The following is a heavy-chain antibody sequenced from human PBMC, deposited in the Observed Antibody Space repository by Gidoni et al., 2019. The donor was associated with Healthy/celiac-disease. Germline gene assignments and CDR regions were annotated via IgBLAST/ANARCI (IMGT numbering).Heavy chain of an antibody. CDR3: ARGRDASVATERDY. V-gene: IGHV4-31*03. CDR2: IYYRGSN. D-gene: IGHD5-12*01. J-gene: IGHJ4*02. Sequence: QLQESGPGLVKPSQTLSLTCTVSGGSISSGGYYWSWIRHHPGKCLEWIGYIYYRGSNYYNPSLKSRVTISVETSKNQFSLKLSSVTAADTAVYDCARGRDASVATERDYWGQGTLVTVSS. CDR1: GGSISSGGYY.